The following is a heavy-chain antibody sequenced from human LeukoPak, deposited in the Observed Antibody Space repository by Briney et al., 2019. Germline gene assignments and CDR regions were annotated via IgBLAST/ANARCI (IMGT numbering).Heavy chain of an antibody. CDR1: GFTFSSYA. Sequence: PGGSLRLSCAASGFTFSSYAMSWVRQAPGKGLEWVSAISGSGGSTDYADSVKGRFTISRDNSKNTLYLQMNSLRAEDTAVYYCARDNTFGGVIVIFRGFDYWGQGTLVTVSS. V-gene: IGHV3-23*01. CDR3: ARDNTFGGVIVIFRGFDY. J-gene: IGHJ4*02. D-gene: IGHD3-16*02. CDR2: ISGSGGST.